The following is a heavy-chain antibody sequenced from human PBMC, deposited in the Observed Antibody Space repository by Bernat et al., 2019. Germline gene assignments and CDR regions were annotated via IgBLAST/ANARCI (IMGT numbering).Heavy chain of an antibody. Sequence: QVQLVESGGGVVQPGRSLRLSCVASGFTFSSYAMHWVRQAPGKGLEWVAVISYDGSNKYYADSVKGRFTISRDNSKNTLYLQMNSLRAEDTAVYYCARESNTMIHSFDYWGQGTLVTVSS. V-gene: IGHV3-30-3*01. CDR1: GFTFSSYA. D-gene: IGHD3-22*01. CDR2: ISYDGSNK. J-gene: IGHJ4*02. CDR3: ARESNTMIHSFDY.